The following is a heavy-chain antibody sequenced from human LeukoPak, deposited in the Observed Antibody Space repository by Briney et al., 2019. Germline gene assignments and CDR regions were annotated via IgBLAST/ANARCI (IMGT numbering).Heavy chain of an antibody. CDR2: TYYSGST. J-gene: IGHJ4*02. CDR3: ARGVGIAAAGFDY. V-gene: IGHV4-59*01. Sequence: SETLSLTCTVSGGSISSYYWSWIRQPPGKGLEWIGYTYYSGSTNYNPSLKSRVTISVDTSKNQFSLKLSSVTAADTAVYYCARGVGIAAAGFDYWGQGTLVTVSS. CDR1: GGSISSYY. D-gene: IGHD6-13*01.